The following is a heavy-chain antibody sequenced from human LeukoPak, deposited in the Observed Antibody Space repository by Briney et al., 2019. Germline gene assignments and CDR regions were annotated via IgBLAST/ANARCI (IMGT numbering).Heavy chain of an antibody. CDR1: GFIFSTYE. Sequence: GGSLRLSCAASGFIFSTYEMNWVRQAPGKGLEWVSYISSGGITINYADSVRGRFTISRDNTKNSLYLQMNSLRAEDTAVYYCARGGRTSYYFDSWGQGTLVTGSS. D-gene: IGHD1-14*01. CDR3: ARGGRTSYYFDS. CDR2: ISSGGITI. J-gene: IGHJ4*02. V-gene: IGHV3-48*03.